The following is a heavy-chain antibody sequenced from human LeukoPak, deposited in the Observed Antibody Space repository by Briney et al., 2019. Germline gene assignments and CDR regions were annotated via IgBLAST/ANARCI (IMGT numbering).Heavy chain of an antibody. Sequence: PSDTLSLTCTVSGGSITGYYWNWIRQPPGPGLEWIGYIYYSGTTNYNPSLNSRVTMSVDTSKNQFSLKLSSVTAADTAVYYCARFTYDSSGSNYYFDYWGQGTLVTVSS. V-gene: IGHV4-59*07. CDR1: GGSITGYY. CDR2: IYYSGTT. CDR3: ARFTYDSSGSNYYFDY. J-gene: IGHJ4*02. D-gene: IGHD3-22*01.